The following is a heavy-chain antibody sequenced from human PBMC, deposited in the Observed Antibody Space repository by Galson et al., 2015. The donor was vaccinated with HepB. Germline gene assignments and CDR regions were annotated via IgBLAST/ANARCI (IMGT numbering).Heavy chain of an antibody. J-gene: IGHJ6*02. D-gene: IGHD5-24*01. CDR2: ITPFNGNT. V-gene: IGHV1-45*01. Sequence: SVKVSCKAAGFTFTYRYVHWVRQAPGQTFEWMGWITPFNGNTNYARKLQDRVTITSDGSMITAYMEMSSLKSEDTAMYFCATNLDGETGNGDGTMMDLWGQGTTVIVSS. CDR1: GFTFTYRY. CDR3: ATNLDGETGNGDGTMMDL.